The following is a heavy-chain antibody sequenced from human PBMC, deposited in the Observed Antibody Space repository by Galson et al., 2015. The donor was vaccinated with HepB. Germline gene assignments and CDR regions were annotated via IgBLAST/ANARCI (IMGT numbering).Heavy chain of an antibody. CDR1: GFTFSGNW. CDR2: IGPDGSIK. D-gene: IGHD1-14*01. Sequence: SLRLSCAASGFTFSGNWMHWVRHAPGKGLVWLSRIGPDGSIKRYTDSVKGRFTISRDNAKNTLFLQMNSLRAEDTAVYYCLSEINKPGASWGQGTLVTVSS. V-gene: IGHV3-74*01. J-gene: IGHJ5*02. CDR3: LSEINKPGAS.